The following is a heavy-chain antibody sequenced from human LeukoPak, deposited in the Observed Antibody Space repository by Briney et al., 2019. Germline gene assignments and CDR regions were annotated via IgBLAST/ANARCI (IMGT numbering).Heavy chain of an antibody. CDR3: ARGPEDIVVVPAAPGNHYMDV. CDR1: GGSFSGYY. D-gene: IGHD2-2*01. Sequence: SETLSLTCAVYGGSFSGYYWSWIRQPPGKGLEWIGEINHSGSTNYNPSLKSRVTISVDTSKNQFSLKLSSVTAADTAVYYCARGPEDIVVVPAAPGNHYMDVWGKGTTVTASS. J-gene: IGHJ6*03. V-gene: IGHV4-34*01. CDR2: INHSGST.